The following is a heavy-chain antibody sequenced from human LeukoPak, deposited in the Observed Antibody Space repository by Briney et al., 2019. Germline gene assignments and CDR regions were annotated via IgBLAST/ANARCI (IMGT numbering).Heavy chain of an antibody. CDR2: ISYDGSNK. CDR1: GFTFSSYA. Sequence: PGGSLRLSCAASGFTFSSYAMHWVRQAPGKGLEWVAVISYDGSNKYYADSVKGRFTISRDNSKNTLYLQMNSLRAEDTAVYYCARESGGASYYYGSGSSAIDYWGQGTLVTVSS. CDR3: ARESGGASYYYGSGSSAIDY. D-gene: IGHD3-10*01. J-gene: IGHJ4*02. V-gene: IGHV3-30-3*01.